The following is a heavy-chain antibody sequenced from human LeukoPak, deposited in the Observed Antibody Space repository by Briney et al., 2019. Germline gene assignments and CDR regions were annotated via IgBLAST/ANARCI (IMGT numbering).Heavy chain of an antibody. D-gene: IGHD1-7*01. V-gene: IGHV3-48*03. CDR2: ISSSGSTI. Sequence: PGGSLRLSCAASGFTFSSYEMNWVRQAPGKGLEWVSYISSSGSTIYYADSVKGRFTISRDNAKNSLYLQMSSLRAEDTAVYYCARGDGRTGTRVYWGQGTLVTVSS. CDR3: ARGDGRTGTRVY. J-gene: IGHJ4*02. CDR1: GFTFSSYE.